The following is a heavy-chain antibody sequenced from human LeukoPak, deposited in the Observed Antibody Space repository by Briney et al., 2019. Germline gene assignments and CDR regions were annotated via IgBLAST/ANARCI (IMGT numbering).Heavy chain of an antibody. CDR1: GFTFSRYS. J-gene: IGHJ6*03. Sequence: GGSLRLSCAGSGFTFSRYSMNWFRQAPGKGLERVSSISSRSTNIFYADSVKGRFTISRDNAKNSLYLQMNSLGAEDTPVYYCARDAQWLVPEGYFYYMDVWGKGTTVTVSS. D-gene: IGHD6-19*01. V-gene: IGHV3-21*01. CDR3: ARDAQWLVPEGYFYYMDV. CDR2: ISSRSTNI.